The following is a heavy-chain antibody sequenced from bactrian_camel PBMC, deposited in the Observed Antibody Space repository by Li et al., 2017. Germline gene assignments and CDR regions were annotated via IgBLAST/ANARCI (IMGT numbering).Heavy chain of an antibody. J-gene: IGHJ4*01. Sequence: HVQLVESGGGSVQSGESLTLSCTASGFSLEDSDMGWYRQAPGKEREGVAAIYRKDATVYEDSVKGRFTISRDTAKNTIYLQMDSLKPEDSAMYFCATGWGCTERAGINYWGQGTQVTV. V-gene: IGHV3S63*01. CDR1: GFSLEDSD. D-gene: IGHD6*01. CDR3: ATGWGCTERAGINY. CDR2: IYRKDAT.